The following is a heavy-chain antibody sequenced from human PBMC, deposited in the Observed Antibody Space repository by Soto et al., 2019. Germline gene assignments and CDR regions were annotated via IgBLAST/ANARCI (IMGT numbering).Heavy chain of an antibody. Sequence: QVQLVQSGAEVKKPGSSVKVSCKASGGTFSSYAISWVRQAPGQGLEWMGGIIPIFGTANYAQKFQGRVTITADESTSTAYMELSSLRSEDTAVYYCARDPTYNWNYARDYWGQGTLVTVSS. CDR3: ARDPTYNWNYARDY. D-gene: IGHD1-7*01. CDR2: IIPIFGTA. CDR1: GGTFSSYA. V-gene: IGHV1-69*01. J-gene: IGHJ4*02.